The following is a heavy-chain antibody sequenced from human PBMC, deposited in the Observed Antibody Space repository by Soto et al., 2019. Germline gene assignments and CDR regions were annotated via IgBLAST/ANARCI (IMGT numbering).Heavy chain of an antibody. CDR2: ISYAGSNK. V-gene: IGHV3-30*18. CDR3: AKSVHSSSWFFDY. D-gene: IGHD6-13*01. Sequence: GGSLRLSCAASGFTFSSYGMHWVRQAPGKGLEWVAVISYAGSNKYYADSVKGRFTISRDNSKNTLYLQMNSLRAEDAAVYYCAKSVHSSSWFFDYWGQGTLVTVSS. J-gene: IGHJ4*02. CDR1: GFTFSSYG.